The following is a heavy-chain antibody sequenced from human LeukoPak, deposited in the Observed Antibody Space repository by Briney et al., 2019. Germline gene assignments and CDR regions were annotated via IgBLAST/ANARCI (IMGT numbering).Heavy chain of an antibody. D-gene: IGHD2-2*01. J-gene: IGHJ4*02. CDR2: INPNSGDT. Sequence: ASVKVSCKASGYTFTGYHMHWVRQAPGQGLEWMGRINPNSGDTNSAQNFQGRVTMTRDTSISTAYMELSRLRSDDTAVYYCARNYFPRTSCLFAYLGQGTLVPVSS. CDR3: ARNYFPRTSCLFAY. CDR1: GYTFTGYH. V-gene: IGHV1-2*06.